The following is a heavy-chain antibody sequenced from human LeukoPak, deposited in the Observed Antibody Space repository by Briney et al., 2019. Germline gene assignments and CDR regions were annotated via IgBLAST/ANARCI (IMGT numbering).Heavy chain of an antibody. CDR2: ISYDGSNK. Sequence: GGSLRLSCAASGFTFSSYAMHWVRQPPGKGLEWVAVISYDGSNKYYADSVKDRFTISRHNAKNSLYLQMNSLRAKDTSFYHCATATRGTSGSYTFHYWGQGALVTVSS. V-gene: IGHV3-30-3*01. CDR3: ATATRGTSGSYTFHY. D-gene: IGHD3-3*01. CDR1: GFTFSSYA. J-gene: IGHJ4*02.